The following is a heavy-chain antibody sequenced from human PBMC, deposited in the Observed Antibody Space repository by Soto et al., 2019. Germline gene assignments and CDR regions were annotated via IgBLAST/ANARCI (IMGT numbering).Heavy chain of an antibody. CDR3: TTAIVVVPAAIDY. J-gene: IGHJ4*02. CDR1: GFTSSNAW. Sequence: PGRSLRLPCAPSGFTSSNAWMSWVRQPPGKGLEWVGRIKIKSDDGTTDYSAPVKGRFTISRDDSKNTLSLQMNSLKTEDTAVYYSTTAIVVVPAAIDYWGQGALVTVSS. CDR2: IKIKSDDGTT. D-gene: IGHD2-2*01. V-gene: IGHV3-15*01.